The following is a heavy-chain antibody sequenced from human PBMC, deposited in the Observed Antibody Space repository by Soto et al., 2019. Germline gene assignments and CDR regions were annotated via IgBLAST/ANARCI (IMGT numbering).Heavy chain of an antibody. Sequence: ASVKVSCKASGYTFTSYDINWVRQATGQGLGWMGWMNPNSGNTGYAQKFQGRVTMTRNTSISTAYMELSSLRSEDTAVYYCARAGDSSSWYDYYGMDVWGQGTTVTVSS. CDR3: ARAGDSSSWYDYYGMDV. CDR2: MNPNSGNT. CDR1: GYTFTSYD. D-gene: IGHD6-13*01. V-gene: IGHV1-8*01. J-gene: IGHJ6*02.